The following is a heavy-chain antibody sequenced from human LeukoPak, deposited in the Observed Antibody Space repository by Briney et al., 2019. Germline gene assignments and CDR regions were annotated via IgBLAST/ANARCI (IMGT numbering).Heavy chain of an antibody. V-gene: IGHV1-2*02. CDR1: GYTFTGYY. D-gene: IGHD2-8*01. J-gene: IGHJ6*02. CDR3: ARERVYAIYYYYGMDV. CDR2: INPNSGGT. Sequence: ASVKVSCKASGYTFTGYYMHWVRQAPGQGLEWMGWINPNSGGTNYAQKFQGRVTMTRDTSISTAYMELSKLRSDDTAVYYCARERVYAIYYYYGMDVWRQGTTVTVSS.